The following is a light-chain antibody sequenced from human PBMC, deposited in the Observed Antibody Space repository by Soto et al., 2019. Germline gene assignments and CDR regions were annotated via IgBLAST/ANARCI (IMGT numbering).Light chain of an antibody. CDR1: QSISSW. CDR3: QQHNSYPLT. V-gene: IGKV1-5*01. CDR2: DAS. J-gene: IGKJ4*01. Sequence: DIQMTQSPSTLSASVGDRVTITCRASQSISSWLAWYQQKPGKAPKLLIYDASSLESGVPSRFSGSGSGTEFTLTISSLQPDDFATYYCQQHNSYPLTLGGGTKVEIK.